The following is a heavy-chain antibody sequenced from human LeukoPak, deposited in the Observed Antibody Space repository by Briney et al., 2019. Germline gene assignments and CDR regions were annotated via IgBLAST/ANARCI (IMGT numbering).Heavy chain of an antibody. J-gene: IGHJ4*02. CDR3: ARAVYYDFWSGYTFDY. V-gene: IGHV3-74*01. Sequence: GGSLRLSCAASGFTFSSYWMHWVRQAPGKGLVWVSRINSDGSSTSYADSVKGRFTISRDNAKNTLYLQMNSLRAEDTAVYYCARAVYYDFWSGYTFDYWGQGTLVTVSS. CDR1: GFTFSSYW. CDR2: INSDGSST. D-gene: IGHD3-3*01.